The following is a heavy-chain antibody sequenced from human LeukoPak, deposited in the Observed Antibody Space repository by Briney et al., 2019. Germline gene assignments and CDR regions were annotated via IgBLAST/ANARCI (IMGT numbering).Heavy chain of an antibody. CDR2: IKRDGGEK. CDR3: AREDHSKYEH. Sequence: GGSLRLSCAASGFPFSSYWMSWVRQAPGKGPEWVANIKRDGGEKYHVDSVKGRFTISRDNAKNSLYLEMSSLRAEDTAVYYCAREDHSKYEHWGQGTLVTVSS. D-gene: IGHD4-11*01. V-gene: IGHV3-7*01. J-gene: IGHJ1*01. CDR1: GFPFSSYW.